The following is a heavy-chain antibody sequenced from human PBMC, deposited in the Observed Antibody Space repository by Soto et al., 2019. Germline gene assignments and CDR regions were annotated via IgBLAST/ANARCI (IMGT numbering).Heavy chain of an antibody. CDR2: IYYSGST. CDR1: GGSISSSSYY. J-gene: IGHJ6*02. Sequence: SETLSLTCTVSGGSISSSSYYWGWIRQPPGKGLEWIGSIYYSGSTYYNPSLKSRVTISVDTSKNQFSLKLSSVTAADTAVYYCAVPSYYYYYYGMDVWGQGTTVTVSS. V-gene: IGHV4-39*01. D-gene: IGHD3-10*01. CDR3: AVPSYYYYYYGMDV.